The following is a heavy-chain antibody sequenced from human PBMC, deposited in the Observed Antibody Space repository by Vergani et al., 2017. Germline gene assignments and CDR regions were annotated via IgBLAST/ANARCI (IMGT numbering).Heavy chain of an antibody. V-gene: IGHV1-2*02. CDR3: VRGYNYGGWFDP. D-gene: IGHD5-18*01. Sequence: QVQLVQSGAEVKKPGASVKVSCKASGYTFTDYYIHWVRQAPGQGLEWMGWINPNSGGTNYAQKFQGRVTMTRDTSISTAYMGLSRLRSDDTAVYYCVRGYNYGGWFDPWGQGTRVIVSS. CDR2: INPNSGGT. J-gene: IGHJ5*02. CDR1: GYTFTDYY.